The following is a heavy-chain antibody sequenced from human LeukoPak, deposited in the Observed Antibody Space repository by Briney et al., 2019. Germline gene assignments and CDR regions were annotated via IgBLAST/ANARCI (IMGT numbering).Heavy chain of an antibody. Sequence: GGSLRLSCAVSGLTLSNYGMSWVRQAPGKGLEWVAGISDSGGSTNYADSVKGRFTISRDNPKNTLYLQMNSLRAEDTAVYFCAKRGVVIRVILVGFNKEAYYFDSWGQGALVTVSS. CDR1: GLTLSNYG. CDR2: ISDSGGST. J-gene: IGHJ4*02. D-gene: IGHD3-22*01. V-gene: IGHV3-23*01. CDR3: AKRGVVIRVILVGFNKEAYYFDS.